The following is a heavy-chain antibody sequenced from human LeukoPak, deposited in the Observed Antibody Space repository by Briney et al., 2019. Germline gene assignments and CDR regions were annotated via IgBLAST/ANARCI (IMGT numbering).Heavy chain of an antibody. CDR1: GFTFSSYA. Sequence: PGGSLTLSCAPSGFTFSSYAMSWVRPARGEGLELVTAISGSGGSTYYADSVKGRFTISRDNSKKTLYLQMNSLRAEDTAVYYCAKSPFEWFGELLYYFDYWGQGTLVTVSS. CDR3: AKSPFEWFGELLYYFDY. CDR2: ISGSGGST. D-gene: IGHD3-10*01. J-gene: IGHJ4*02. V-gene: IGHV3-23*01.